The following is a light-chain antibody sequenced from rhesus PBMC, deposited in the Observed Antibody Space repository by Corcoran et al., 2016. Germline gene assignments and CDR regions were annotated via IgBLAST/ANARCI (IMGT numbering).Light chain of an antibody. J-gene: IGKJ1*01. Sequence: DIQMTQSPSSLSASVGDRVTITCRTSENVNNYLNWYQQKPGKTPKLLIYKASTLKSGVPSRFSGSGSGTDYTFTISSLQSEDVATYYCQHNYGTPWTFGQGTKVEIK. V-gene: IGKV1-74*01. CDR3: QHNYGTPWT. CDR1: ENVNNY. CDR2: KAS.